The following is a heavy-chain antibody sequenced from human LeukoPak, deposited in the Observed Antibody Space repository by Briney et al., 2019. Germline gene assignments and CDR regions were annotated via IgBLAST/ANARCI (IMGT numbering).Heavy chain of an antibody. CDR2: IKEDGSEK. Sequence: GGSLRLSCAASGFTFSSNWMSWSRKPPGKGLEWVANIKEDGSEKYYVDSVKGRFTISRDNAKNSLSLQMNSLRAEDTALYYCVGGNSFDYWGQGTLVAVSS. CDR1: GFTFSSNW. CDR3: VGGNSFDY. V-gene: IGHV3-7*01. D-gene: IGHD3-16*01. J-gene: IGHJ4*02.